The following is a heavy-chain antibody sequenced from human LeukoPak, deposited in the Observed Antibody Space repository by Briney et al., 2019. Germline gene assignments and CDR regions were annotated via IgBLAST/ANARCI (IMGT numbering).Heavy chain of an antibody. CDR3: ARGSSSWSGVSYGMDV. V-gene: IGHV4-4*02. CDR2: IYHSGST. Sequence: GSLRLSCAASGFTFSTYNMNWVRQAPGKGLEWIGEIYHSGSTNYNPSLKSRVTISVDKSKNQFSLKLSSVTAADTAVYYCARGSSSWSGVSYGMDVWGQGTTVTVSS. D-gene: IGHD6-13*01. J-gene: IGHJ6*02. CDR1: GFTFSTYNM.